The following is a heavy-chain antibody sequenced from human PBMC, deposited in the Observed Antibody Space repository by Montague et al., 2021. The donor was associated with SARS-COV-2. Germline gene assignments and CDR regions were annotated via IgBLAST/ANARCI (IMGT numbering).Heavy chain of an antibody. J-gene: IGHJ4*02. CDR1: GGSISSYY. D-gene: IGHD5-24*01. CDR3: ARVFPRLLLFDSYFDY. Sequence: SETLSLTCTVSGGSISSYYWSWIRQPPGKGLEWIGYIYYSGSTNYNPSLKSRVTISVDTSKNQFSLKLSSVTAADTAVYYCARVFPRLLLFDSYFDYWGQGTLVTVSS. CDR2: IYYSGST. V-gene: IGHV4-59*01.